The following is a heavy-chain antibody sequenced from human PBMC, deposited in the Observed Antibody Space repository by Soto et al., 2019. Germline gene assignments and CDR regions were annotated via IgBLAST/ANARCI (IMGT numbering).Heavy chain of an antibody. V-gene: IGHV1-3*01. D-gene: IGHD4-17*01. CDR3: ATPTPNDYGDYVPYYYYYGMDV. Sequence: ASVKVSCKASGYTFTSYAMHWVRQAPGQRLEWMGRINAGNGNTKYSQKFQGRVTITRDTSASTAYMELSSLRSEDTAVYYCATPTPNDYGDYVPYYYYYGMDVWGQGTTVTVSS. J-gene: IGHJ6*02. CDR1: GYTFTSYA. CDR2: INAGNGNT.